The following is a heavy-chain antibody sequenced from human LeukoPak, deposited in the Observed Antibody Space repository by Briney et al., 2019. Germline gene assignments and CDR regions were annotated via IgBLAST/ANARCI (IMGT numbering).Heavy chain of an antibody. D-gene: IGHD1-1*01. V-gene: IGHV3-66*02. CDR1: GFTVSSNY. Sequence: GGSLRLSCAASGFTVSSNYMSWVRQAPGKGLGWVSVIYSGGTTHYADSVKGRFTISRDNSKNALYLQMDSLRPEDTAVYYCARANRNDWFDPWGQGTLVTVSS. J-gene: IGHJ5*02. CDR3: ARANRNDWFDP. CDR2: IYSGGTT.